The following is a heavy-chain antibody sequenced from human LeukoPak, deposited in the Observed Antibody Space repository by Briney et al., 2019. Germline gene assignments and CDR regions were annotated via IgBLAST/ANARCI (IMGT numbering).Heavy chain of an antibody. Sequence: ASVKVSCKASGYTFTSYGISWLRQAPGQGLEWIGWISAYNGNTNYAQKLQGRVTMTTDTSTSTAYMELRSLRSDDTAVYYCARWLVVVAATYYFDYWGQGTLVTVSS. CDR2: ISAYNGNT. CDR3: ARWLVVVAATYYFDY. V-gene: IGHV1-18*01. CDR1: GYTFTSYG. J-gene: IGHJ4*02. D-gene: IGHD2-15*01.